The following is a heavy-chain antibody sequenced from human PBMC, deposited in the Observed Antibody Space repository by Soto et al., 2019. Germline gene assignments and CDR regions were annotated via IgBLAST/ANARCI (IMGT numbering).Heavy chain of an antibody. CDR2: ITSNGGST. V-gene: IGHV3-64*01. D-gene: IGHD3-16*01. J-gene: IGHJ4*02. CDR3: GRVIGGAFGFCF. CDR1: GFTFSSFA. Sequence: EVQLVESGGGLIQPGGSLRLSCAASGFTFSSFAMHWVRQAPGKGLEDVSAITSNGGSTFYANSVKGRFTISRDNSKNPLDFQMGRLRGWDMGGYYWGRVIGGAFGFCFRGQGTLVTVSS.